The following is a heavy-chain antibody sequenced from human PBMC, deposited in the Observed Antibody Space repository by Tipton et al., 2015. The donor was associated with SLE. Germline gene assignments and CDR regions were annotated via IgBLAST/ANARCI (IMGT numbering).Heavy chain of an antibody. Sequence: QVQLVQSGPEVKKPGASVKVSCKASGYTFSGYYIHWVRQAPGQGLEWMGWITTHSGDTNYAQKFQVRVTMTRDTSISTAYMELSRLRSDDTAVYYCARVVKGSSCYWFDPWGQGTLVTVSS. V-gene: IGHV1-2*02. D-gene: IGHD6-13*01. CDR1: GYTFSGYY. J-gene: IGHJ5*02. CDR2: ITTHSGDT. CDR3: ARVVKGSSCYWFDP.